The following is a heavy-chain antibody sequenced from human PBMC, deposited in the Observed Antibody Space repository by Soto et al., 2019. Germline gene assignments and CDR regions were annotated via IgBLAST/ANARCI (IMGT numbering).Heavy chain of an antibody. CDR2: MNHNSGNT. J-gene: IGHJ6*02. CDR1: GYTFTNYD. Sequence: QVQLVQSGAEVKKPGASVKVSCTASGYTFTNYDIYWVRQATGQGLECVGWMNHNSGNTDNPQKFQSRVTMTRNPPISTAYMELTSLRSEDTAVYYCARVGPGYYFGMDVWGQGTTVTVSS. CDR3: ARVGPGYYFGMDV. V-gene: IGHV1-8*01.